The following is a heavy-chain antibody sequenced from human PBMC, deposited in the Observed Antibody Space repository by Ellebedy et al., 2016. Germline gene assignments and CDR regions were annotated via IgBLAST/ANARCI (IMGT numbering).Heavy chain of an antibody. CDR1: GFTFSSYA. D-gene: IGHD3-10*01. Sequence: GGSLRLSCAASGFTFSSYAMHWVRQAPGKGLEWVAVISYDGSNKYYADSVKGRFTISRDNSKNTLYLQMNSLRPEDTAVYYCARDLYYYGSGSPGAPGGIWGQGTMVTVSS. CDR2: ISYDGSNK. CDR3: ARDLYYYGSGSPGAPGGI. J-gene: IGHJ3*02. V-gene: IGHV3-30*04.